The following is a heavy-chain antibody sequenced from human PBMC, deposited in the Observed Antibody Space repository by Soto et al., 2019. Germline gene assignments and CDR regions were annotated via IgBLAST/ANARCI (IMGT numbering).Heavy chain of an antibody. Sequence: SETLSLTCTVSGDSMTSSSYYWGWIRQPPGKGLEWIGSIYYSERTSYNSGSTYYSPSLKSRVTISGDTSKSQFSLKLSSVTAADTAVYYCTRRRFGVRGVTTMDVWGPGTTVTVSS. J-gene: IGHJ6*02. CDR2: IYYSERTSYNSGST. CDR3: TRRRFGVRGVTTMDV. CDR1: GDSMTSSSYY. D-gene: IGHD3-10*01. V-gene: IGHV4-39*01.